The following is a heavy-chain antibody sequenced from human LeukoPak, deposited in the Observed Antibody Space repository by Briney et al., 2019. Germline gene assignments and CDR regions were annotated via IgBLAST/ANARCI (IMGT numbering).Heavy chain of an antibody. CDR1: GFTFSDYY. D-gene: IGHD3-22*01. CDR2: ISSSGSTI. J-gene: IGHJ3*02. CDR3: ARDKGGYYYGLGAFDI. Sequence: GGSLRLSCAASGFTFSDYYMSWIRQAPGKGLEWVSYISSSGSTIYYADSVKGRLTISRDNAENSLYLQMNSLRAEDTAVYYCARDKGGYYYGLGAFDIWGQGTMVTVSS. V-gene: IGHV3-11*01.